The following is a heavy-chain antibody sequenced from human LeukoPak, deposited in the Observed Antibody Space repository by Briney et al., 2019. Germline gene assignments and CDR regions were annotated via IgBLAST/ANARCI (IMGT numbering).Heavy chain of an antibody. V-gene: IGHV4-39*07. CDR1: GGSISSSSYY. Sequence: PSQTLSPTCAVSGGSISSSSYYWGWIRQPPGKGLEWIGSIYYSGSTYYNPSLKSRVTISVDTSKNQFSLKLSSVTAADTAVYYCARDGYSSGWYTYNWFDPWGQGTLVTVSS. CDR2: IYYSGST. D-gene: IGHD6-19*01. J-gene: IGHJ5*02. CDR3: ARDGYSSGWYTYNWFDP.